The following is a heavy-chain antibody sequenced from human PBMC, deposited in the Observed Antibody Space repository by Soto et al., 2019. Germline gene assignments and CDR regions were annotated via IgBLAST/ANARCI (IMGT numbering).Heavy chain of an antibody. D-gene: IGHD5-12*01. V-gene: IGHV4-61*01. CDR2: IYYTGDT. CDR3: ARDGDGYNY. Sequence: QVQLQESGPRLVKPSETLSLTCTVSGASVSSGSYYWSWIRQPPGKGLEWVGYIYYTGDTKYSPSLKARVSMSADTSKHQFALKLTSVTAAATAVYYCARDGDGYNYWGQGTLVTVSA. CDR1: GASVSSGSYY. J-gene: IGHJ4*02.